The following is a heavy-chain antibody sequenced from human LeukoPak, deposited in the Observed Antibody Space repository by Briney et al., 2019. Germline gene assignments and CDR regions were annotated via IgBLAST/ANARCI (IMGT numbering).Heavy chain of an antibody. CDR1: GYSFTSYW. D-gene: IGHD3-16*01. CDR2: MCPLNSDI. Sequence: GESLKISCQGSGYSFTSYWIGWVRQMPGKGLEWMGIMCPLNSDIRYKPSVEGQVTMSADMAIKTAYLQWSSLRASDTAIYYCATTRGGNYHWDYWGQGTLVTVSS. CDR3: ATTRGGNYHWDY. J-gene: IGHJ4*02. V-gene: IGHV5-51*01.